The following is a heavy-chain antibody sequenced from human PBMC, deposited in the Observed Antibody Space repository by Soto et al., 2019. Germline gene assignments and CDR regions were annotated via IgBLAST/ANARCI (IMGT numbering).Heavy chain of an antibody. Sequence: QVQLVESGGGVVQPGRSLRLSCAASGFTFSSYGMHWVRQAPGKGLEWVAVISYDGSNKYYADSVKGRFTISRDNSKNTLYLQMNSLRAEDTAVYYCAKDLGTYGGWVRYYYYYGMDVWGQGTTVTVSS. CDR1: GFTFSSYG. J-gene: IGHJ6*02. V-gene: IGHV3-30*18. D-gene: IGHD4-17*01. CDR2: ISYDGSNK. CDR3: AKDLGTYGGWVRYYYYYGMDV.